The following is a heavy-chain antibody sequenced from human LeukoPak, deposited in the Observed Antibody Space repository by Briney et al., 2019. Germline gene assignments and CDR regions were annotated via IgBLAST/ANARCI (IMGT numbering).Heavy chain of an antibody. V-gene: IGHV3-15*01. CDR3: TTELRGIAAAGYYYYGMDV. CDR1: GFTFSNAW. Sequence: GGSLRLSCAASGFTFSNAWMSWVRQAPGKGLEWVGRIKSKTDGGTTDYAAPVKGRFTISRDDSKTTLYLQMNSLKTEDTAVYYCTTELRGIAAAGYYYYGMDVWGKGTTVTVSS. D-gene: IGHD6-13*01. CDR2: IKSKTDGGTT. J-gene: IGHJ6*04.